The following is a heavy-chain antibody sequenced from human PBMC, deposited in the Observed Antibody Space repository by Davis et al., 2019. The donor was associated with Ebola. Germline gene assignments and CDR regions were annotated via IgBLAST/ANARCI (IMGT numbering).Heavy chain of an antibody. CDR2: LYTDERT. J-gene: IGHJ2*01. CDR3: ARHVDGDFWYFDL. CDR1: GFTVSSNY. D-gene: IGHD4-17*01. V-gene: IGHV3-66*04. Sequence: GESLKISCAASGFTVSSNYMSWVRQAPGRGPEWVSVLYTDERTYYADSVRGRFTVSRDNSENMLYLQMSTLRAEDTAVYYCARHVDGDFWYFDLWGRGTRVTVSS.